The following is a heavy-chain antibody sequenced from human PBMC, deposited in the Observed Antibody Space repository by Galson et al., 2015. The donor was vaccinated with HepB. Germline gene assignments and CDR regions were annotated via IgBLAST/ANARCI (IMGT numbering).Heavy chain of an antibody. D-gene: IGHD1-20*01. CDR3: ARDPSITGNSNWFDP. V-gene: IGHV1-2*02. CDR2: INPNSGGT. CDR1: GYTSTGYY. Sequence: SVKVSCKASGYTSTGYYMHWVRQAPGQGLEWMGWINPNSGGTNYAQKFQGRVTMTRDTSISTAYMELSRLRSDDTAVYYCARDPSITGNSNWFDPWGQGTLVTVSS. J-gene: IGHJ5*02.